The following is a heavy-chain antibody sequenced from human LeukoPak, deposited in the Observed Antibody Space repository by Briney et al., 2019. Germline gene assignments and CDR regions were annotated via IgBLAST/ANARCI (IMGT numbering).Heavy chain of an antibody. CDR2: IYTSGST. CDR3: ARDQMGGDGPKRWNWFDP. CDR1: GGSISSYY. Sequence: SETLSLTCTVSGGSISSYYWSWIRQPAGKGLEWIGRIYTSGSTNCNPSLKSRVTMSVDTSKNQFSLKLSSVTAADTAVYYCARDQMGGDGPKRWNWFDPWGQGTLVTVSS. J-gene: IGHJ5*02. D-gene: IGHD5-24*01. V-gene: IGHV4-4*07.